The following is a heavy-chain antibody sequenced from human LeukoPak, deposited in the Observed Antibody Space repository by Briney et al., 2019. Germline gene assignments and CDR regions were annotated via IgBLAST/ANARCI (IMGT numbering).Heavy chain of an antibody. D-gene: IGHD3-22*01. CDR3: AREEYFQDSNGYTYYFHS. V-gene: IGHV4-4*07. Sequence: SETLSLTCTVSGGSIGWDYWSWIRQSAGKGLEWIGRIYKSGSTSYNPSFRSRVTMSVDTSKNQFSLNVTSVTAADTAVYYCAREEYFQDSNGYTYYFHSWGQG. J-gene: IGHJ4*02. CDR2: IYKSGST. CDR1: GGSIGWDY.